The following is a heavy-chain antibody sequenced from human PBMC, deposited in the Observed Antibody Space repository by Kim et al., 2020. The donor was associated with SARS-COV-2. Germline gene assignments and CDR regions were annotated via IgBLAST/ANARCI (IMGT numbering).Heavy chain of an antibody. CDR2: IYWNGGST. V-gene: IGHV3-20*01. J-gene: IGHJ4*02. CDR1: GFTFDDYG. D-gene: IGHD5-18*01. Sequence: GGSLRLSCAASGFTFDDYGMSWVRQAPGKGLEWVSGIYWNGGSTGYADSVKGRFTISRDNAKNSLYLQMNSLRAEDTALYHCARDRSESDTGGHFDYWGQGTLLTVSS. CDR3: ARDRSESDTGGHFDY.